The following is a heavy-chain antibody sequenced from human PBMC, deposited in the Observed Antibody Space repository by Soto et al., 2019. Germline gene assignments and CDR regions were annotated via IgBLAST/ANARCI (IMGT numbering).Heavy chain of an antibody. V-gene: IGHV4-31*03. CDR3: ASFLSTLYGSGSYYTNYYYGMDV. CDR2: IYYSGST. CDR1: GGSISSGGYY. Sequence: SETLSLTCTVSGGSISSGGYYWSWIRQHPGKGLEWIGYIYYSGSTYYNPSLKSRVTISVDTSKNQFSLKLSSVTAADTAVYYCASFLSTLYGSGSYYTNYYYGMDVWGQGTTVTVSS. D-gene: IGHD3-10*01. J-gene: IGHJ6*02.